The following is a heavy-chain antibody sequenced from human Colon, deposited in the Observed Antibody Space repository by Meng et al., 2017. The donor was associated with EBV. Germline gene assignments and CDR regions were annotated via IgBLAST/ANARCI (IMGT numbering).Heavy chain of an antibody. J-gene: IGHJ4*02. CDR3: ASSDYYRSDY. CDR2: TSHSGST. Sequence: QVQLQESGPGLVKPSETLSLTCAVSGGSISRSDWWSWVRQPPGKGLEWIGETSHSGSTDYSPSLKSRVTISLDKSKNQLSLMLNSVTAADTAVYYCASSDYYRSDYWGQGTLVTVSS. D-gene: IGHD3-22*01. V-gene: IGHV4-4*02. CDR1: GGSISRSDW.